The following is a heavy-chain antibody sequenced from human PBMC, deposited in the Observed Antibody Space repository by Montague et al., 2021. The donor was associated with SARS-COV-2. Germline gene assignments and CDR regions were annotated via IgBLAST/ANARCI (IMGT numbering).Heavy chain of an antibody. CDR2: IHYSGRT. D-gene: IGHD6-19*01. V-gene: IGHV4-39*01. J-gene: IGHJ4*02. CDR3: TRTTDDLALAATF. Sequence: SETLSLTCSVSGDSISRSTNHWGWIRQPPGKGLEWIASIHYSGRTYHNPPLKSRVTMSVDTSKNQFSLKLSSVTAADTAVYYCTRTTDDLALAATFWGQGTLVTVSS. CDR1: GDSISRSTNH.